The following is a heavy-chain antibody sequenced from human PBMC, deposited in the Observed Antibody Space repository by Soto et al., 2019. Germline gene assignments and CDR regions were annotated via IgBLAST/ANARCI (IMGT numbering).Heavy chain of an antibody. CDR3: YTSSRNEYHFAMDA. CDR2: IYSGVST. D-gene: IGHD6-6*01. V-gene: IGHV3-53*01. Sequence: PXVSLSLFFAASGLIFSSSDMSWVRQASGKGLEWVSVIYSGVSTHDADSVKGRFTISRDNSKNTVHLQMNSLRVDDTAVYFCYTSSRNEYHFAMDAWGQGTTVNV. J-gene: IGHJ6*02. CDR1: GLIFSSSD.